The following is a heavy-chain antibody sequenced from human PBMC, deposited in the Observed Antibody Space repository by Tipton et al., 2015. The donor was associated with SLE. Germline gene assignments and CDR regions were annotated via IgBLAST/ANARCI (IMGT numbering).Heavy chain of an antibody. CDR1: GGSFSGYY. D-gene: IGHD1-7*01. J-gene: IGHJ3*02. CDR3: ARTNWNYIAFNI. V-gene: IGHV4-34*01. CDR2: INHSGTT. Sequence: TLSLTCAVNGGSFSGYYWSWIRQSPGKGLEWVGEINHSGTTNYNPSLKSRITISVDTSKNQFSLKLSSVTAADTAVYYCARTNWNYIAFNIWSQGTLVTVSS.